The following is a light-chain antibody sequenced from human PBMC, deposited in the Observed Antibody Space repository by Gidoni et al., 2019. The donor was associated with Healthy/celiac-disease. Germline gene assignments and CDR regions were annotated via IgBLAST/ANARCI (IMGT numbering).Light chain of an antibody. CDR2: GAA. CDR3: QQYNKWTPPLT. CDR1: QSVSSN. J-gene: IGKJ4*01. V-gene: IGKV3-15*01. Sequence: IVMTQSPATLSVSPVERATLSCRASQSVSSNLAWYQQKPGQAPRLLIYGAATRATGIPARVSGSGSGTEVTLTISSRQAEDFAVYYCQQYNKWTPPLTFGGGTKVEIK.